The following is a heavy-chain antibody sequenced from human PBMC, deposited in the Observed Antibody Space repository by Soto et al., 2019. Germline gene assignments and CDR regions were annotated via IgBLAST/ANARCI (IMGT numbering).Heavy chain of an antibody. Sequence: PGGSLRLSCAASGFTFSSYGIHSVRQAPGKGLEWVAVISDGNKGYYADSVEDRFTISRDNARSLLYLQMNSLRAEDTAVYYCARDPFDCGDDCSSNYWGQGTRVTVSS. CDR3: ARDPFDCGDDCSSNY. J-gene: IGHJ4*02. CDR1: GFTFSSYG. V-gene: IGHV3-33*05. D-gene: IGHD2-21*02. CDR2: ISDGNKG.